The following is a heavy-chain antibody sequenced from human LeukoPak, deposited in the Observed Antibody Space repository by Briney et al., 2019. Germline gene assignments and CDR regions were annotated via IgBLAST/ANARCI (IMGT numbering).Heavy chain of an antibody. V-gene: IGHV1-69*13. CDR2: IIPIFGTA. Sequence: ASVKVSCKASGGTFSSYAISWVRQAPGQGLEWMGGIIPIFGTANYAQKFQSRVTITADESTSTAYMELSSLRSEDTAVYYCATTLTGGYYYYGMDAWGQGTTVTVSS. D-gene: IGHD3-9*01. CDR3: ATTLTGGYYYYGMDA. CDR1: GGTFSSYA. J-gene: IGHJ6*02.